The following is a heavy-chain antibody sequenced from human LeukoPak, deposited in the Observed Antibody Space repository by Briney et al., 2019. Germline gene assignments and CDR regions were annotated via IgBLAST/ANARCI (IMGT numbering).Heavy chain of an antibody. CDR3: AKDSSGWLFDY. J-gene: IGHJ4*02. CDR1: GFTFSSYG. V-gene: IGHV3-30*18. Sequence: GGSLRLSCAASGFTFSSYGMHWVRQAPGKGLEWVAVISYDGSNKYYADSVKGRFTISRDNSKNTLHLQMNSLRAEDTAVYYCAKDSSGWLFDYWGQGTLVTVSS. D-gene: IGHD6-19*01. CDR2: ISYDGSNK.